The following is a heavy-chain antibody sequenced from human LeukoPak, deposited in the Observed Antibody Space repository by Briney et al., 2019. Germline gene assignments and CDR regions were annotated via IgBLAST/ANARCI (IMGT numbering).Heavy chain of an antibody. J-gene: IGHJ6*03. CDR2: ISGSGGST. V-gene: IGHV3-23*01. Sequence: GGSLRLSCAASGFTFSSYAMIWLRQAPGKGLEWVSAISGSGGSTYYADSVKGPFTISRDNSKNTLYLQMNSLIAEDTAVYHCAKTRFLGKLAQAYYYYYYMDVWGKGTPVTVSS. CDR3: AKTRFLGKLAQAYYYYYYMDV. D-gene: IGHD1-1*01. CDR1: GFTFSSYA.